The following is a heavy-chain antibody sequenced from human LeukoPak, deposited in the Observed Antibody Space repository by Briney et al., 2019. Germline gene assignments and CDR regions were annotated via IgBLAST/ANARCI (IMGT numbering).Heavy chain of an antibody. CDR1: GFTFSNYW. V-gene: IGHV3-7*01. CDR2: IKQDGSVK. J-gene: IGHJ1*01. CDR3: ASAYYS. Sequence: PGGSLRLSCAASGFTFSNYWMHWVRQAPGKGLEWVANIKQDGSVKYYVDSVKGRFTISRDNAKNSLYLQMNTLRAEDTAVYYCASAYYSWGQGTLVTVPS. D-gene: IGHD2-21*01.